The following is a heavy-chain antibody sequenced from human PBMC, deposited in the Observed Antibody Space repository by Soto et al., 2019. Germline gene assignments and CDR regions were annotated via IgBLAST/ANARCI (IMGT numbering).Heavy chain of an antibody. Sequence: EEQVLESGGGSAQPGGSLRLSCAASGFTFSNYGMTWVRQAPGKGLEWVSSINPRGMDTKYADSVKGRFTIARDNSKNMMYLQMNNLRAEDTAVYYCAKGGAYCYDDCTRAYGGQGTRVTVSS. CDR3: AKGGAYCYDDCTRAY. CDR1: GFTFSNYG. V-gene: IGHV3-23*01. J-gene: IGHJ4*02. CDR2: INPRGMDT. D-gene: IGHD2-21*02.